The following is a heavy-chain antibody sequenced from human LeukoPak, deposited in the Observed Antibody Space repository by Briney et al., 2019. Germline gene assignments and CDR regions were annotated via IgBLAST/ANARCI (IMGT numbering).Heavy chain of an antibody. J-gene: IGHJ6*03. CDR3: ATVQRPMVRGNYYYYYMDV. CDR2: IYHSGST. Sequence: PSGTLSLTCTVSGYSISSGYYWGWIRQPPGKGLEWIGSIYHSGSTYYNPSLKSRVTISVDTSKNQFSLKLSSVTAADTAVYYCATVQRPMVRGNYYYYYMDVWGKGTTVTVSS. D-gene: IGHD3-10*01. CDR1: GYSISSGYY. V-gene: IGHV4-38-2*02.